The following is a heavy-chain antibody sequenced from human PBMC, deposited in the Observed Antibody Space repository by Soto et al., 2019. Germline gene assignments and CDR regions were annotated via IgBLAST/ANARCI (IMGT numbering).Heavy chain of an antibody. D-gene: IGHD2-21*02. V-gene: IGHV1-69*13. CDR1: GGTFSSYA. CDR3: ARAYCGGDCYLKLNYYYGMDV. Sequence: APVKVSCKASGGTFSSYAISWVRQAPGQGLEWMGGIIPIFGTANYAQKFQGRVTITADESTSTAYMELSSLRSEDTAVYYCARAYCGGDCYLKLNYYYGMDVWGQGTTVTVSS. CDR2: IIPIFGTA. J-gene: IGHJ6*02.